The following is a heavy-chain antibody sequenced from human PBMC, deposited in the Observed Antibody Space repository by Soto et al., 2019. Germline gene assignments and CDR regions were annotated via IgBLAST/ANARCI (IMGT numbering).Heavy chain of an antibody. V-gene: IGHV1-58*02. J-gene: IGHJ4*02. D-gene: IGHD2-15*01. CDR3: AADSRYCSGGNCEDY. CDR2: IVVGSGHT. Sequence: QMQLVQSGPEVKKPGTSVKVSCTASGFTFTSSAMQWVRQARGQRLEWIGWIVVGSGHTNYAQKFQERVTITRDMSTSTAYMELSSLRSEDTAVYYCAADSRYCSGGNCEDYWGQGTLVTVSS. CDR1: GFTFTSSA.